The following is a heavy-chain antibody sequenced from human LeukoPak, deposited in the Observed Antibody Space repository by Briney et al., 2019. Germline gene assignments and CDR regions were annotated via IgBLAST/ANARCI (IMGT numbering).Heavy chain of an antibody. J-gene: IGHJ5*02. CDR2: ISAYNGNT. Sequence: EASVKVSCKASGYTFTSYGISWVRQAPGQGLEWMGWISAYNGNTNYAQKLQGRVTMTTDTSTSTAYMELRSLRSDDTAVYYCARDPRRYYYGSGSYYPLYSWFDPWGQGTLVTVSS. CDR3: ARDPRRYYYGSGSYYPLYSWFDP. CDR1: GYTFTSYG. D-gene: IGHD3-10*01. V-gene: IGHV1-18*04.